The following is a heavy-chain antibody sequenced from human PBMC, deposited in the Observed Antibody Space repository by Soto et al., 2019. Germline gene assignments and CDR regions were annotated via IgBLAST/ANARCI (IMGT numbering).Heavy chain of an antibody. Sequence: PGGSLRLSCAASGFTFSSYARHWVRQAPGKGLEWVAVISYDGSNKYYADSVKGRFTISRDNSKNTLYLQMNSLRAEDTAVYYCARGRFLPLSGYYPYYFDYWGQGTLVTVSS. CDR2: ISYDGSNK. J-gene: IGHJ4*02. V-gene: IGHV3-30-3*01. D-gene: IGHD3-22*01. CDR1: GFTFSSYA. CDR3: ARGRFLPLSGYYPYYFDY.